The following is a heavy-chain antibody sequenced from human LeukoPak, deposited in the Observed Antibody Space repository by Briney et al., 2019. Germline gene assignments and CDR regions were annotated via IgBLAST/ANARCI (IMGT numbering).Heavy chain of an antibody. Sequence: PSETLSLTCALYGGSFSGYYWSWIRQPPGKGLEWIGSIYYSGSTYYNPSLKSRVTISVDTSKNQFSLKLSSVTAADTAVYYCAQSLGSSNWIGNWFDPWGQGTLVTVSS. J-gene: IGHJ5*02. CDR1: GGSFSGYY. V-gene: IGHV4-34*01. D-gene: IGHD6-13*01. CDR3: AQSLGSSNWIGNWFDP. CDR2: IYYSGST.